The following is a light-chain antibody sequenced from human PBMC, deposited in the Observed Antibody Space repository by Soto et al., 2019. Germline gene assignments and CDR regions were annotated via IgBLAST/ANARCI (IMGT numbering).Light chain of an antibody. CDR3: SSFVGSVAVYVM. Sequence: QSALTQPASVSGSPGQSISISCTGTTSTVATYDLVSWYQQHPGKAPRLLIYEATKRHSGTSNRFSGSKSGNTASLTISGLQSENEADYYRSSFVGSVAVYVMFGGGTQLTVL. CDR1: TSTVATYDL. V-gene: IGLV2-23*02. CDR2: EAT. J-gene: IGLJ3*02.